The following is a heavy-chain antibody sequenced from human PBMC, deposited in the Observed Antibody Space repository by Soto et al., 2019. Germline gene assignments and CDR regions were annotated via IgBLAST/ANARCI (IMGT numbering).Heavy chain of an antibody. D-gene: IGHD1-26*01. CDR1: GYTLTGLS. Sequence: GASVSVSCKGSGYTLTGLSLHWVRQAPGKGLEWMGGFDPEDGETIYAQKFQGRVTMTEDTSTDTAYMELSSLRSEDTAVYYCATGKWYYYYLDVWGQRTTVPVSS. CDR2: FDPEDGET. CDR3: ATGKWYYYYLDV. J-gene: IGHJ6*03. V-gene: IGHV1-24*01.